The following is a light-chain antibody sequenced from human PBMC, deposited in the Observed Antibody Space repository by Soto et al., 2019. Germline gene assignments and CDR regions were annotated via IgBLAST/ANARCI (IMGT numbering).Light chain of an antibody. V-gene: IGKV4-1*01. CDR1: QSVLYSSNNKNY. CDR3: QQYYSTPRT. CDR2: WAS. J-gene: IGKJ1*01. Sequence: DIVMTQSPDSLAVSLGERATINCKSSQSVLYSSNNKNYLAWYQQKPGQPPKLLIYWASTRESGVPDRFSDSGSGTEFTLTISSLQAEDVAVYYCQQYYSTPRTFGQGTKVEIK.